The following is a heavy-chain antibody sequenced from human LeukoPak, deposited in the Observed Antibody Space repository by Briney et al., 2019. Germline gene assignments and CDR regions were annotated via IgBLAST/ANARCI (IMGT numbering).Heavy chain of an antibody. CDR2: INHSGST. D-gene: IGHD1-26*01. J-gene: IGHJ4*02. CDR1: GGSFSGYY. Sequence: SETLSLTCAVYGGSFSGYYWSWIRQPPGKGLEWIGEINHSGSTNYNPSLKSRVTISVDTSKNQFSLKLSSVTAADTAVYYCARAGGALDEYFDYWGQGTLVTVSS. CDR3: ARAGGALDEYFDY. V-gene: IGHV4-34*01.